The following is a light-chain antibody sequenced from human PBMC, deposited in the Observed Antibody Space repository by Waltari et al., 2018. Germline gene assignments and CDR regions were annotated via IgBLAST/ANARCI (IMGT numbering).Light chain of an antibody. CDR3: GGWDDSLNGWV. Sequence: QSVMTQPPSASGTPGQRVTISCSGSNSNIGNNHVYWYQQLPGAAPKLLIYRNNQRPSGVPDRVSVSKSGTSASLAISGLRSEDEGDYYCGGWDDSLNGWVFGGGTKLTVL. V-gene: IGLV1-47*01. CDR2: RNN. J-gene: IGLJ3*02. CDR1: NSNIGNNH.